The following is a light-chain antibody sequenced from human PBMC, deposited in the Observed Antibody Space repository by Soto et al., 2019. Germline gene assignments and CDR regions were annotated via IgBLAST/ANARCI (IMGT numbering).Light chain of an antibody. Sequence: QSVLTQPASVSGSPGQSITISCTGTSSDIGDSNYVSWYQQHPGKAPKLVIYDVSNRPSGVSSRFSGSKSANTASLTISGLQAEDEADYYCSSFRSSSTSYVFGTGTEVTVL. CDR2: DVS. J-gene: IGLJ1*01. CDR3: SSFRSSSTSYV. V-gene: IGLV2-14*03. CDR1: SSDIGDSNY.